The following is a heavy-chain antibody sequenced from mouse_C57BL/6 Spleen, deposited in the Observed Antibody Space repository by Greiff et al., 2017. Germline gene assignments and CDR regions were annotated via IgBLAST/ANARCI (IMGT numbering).Heavy chain of an antibody. V-gene: IGHV1-26*01. CDR1: GYTFTDYY. J-gene: IGHJ4*01. CDR2: INPNNGGT. CDR3: ARKGNYGTLYYYAMDY. Sequence: EVKLQQSGPELVKPGASVKISCKASGYTFTDYYMNWVKQSHGKSLEWIGDINPNNGGTSYNQKFKGKATLTVDKSSSAASMELRSLTSEDSAVYYCARKGNYGTLYYYAMDYWGQGTSVTVSS. D-gene: IGHD1-1*01.